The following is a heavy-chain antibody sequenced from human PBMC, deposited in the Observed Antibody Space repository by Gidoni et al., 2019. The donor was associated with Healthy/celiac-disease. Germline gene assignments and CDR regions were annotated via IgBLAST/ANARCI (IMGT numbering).Heavy chain of an antibody. V-gene: IGHV4-38-2*02. CDR2: IYHSGST. CDR3: ARDSYSSSSNY. D-gene: IGHD6-6*01. CDR1: GYSISSGYY. J-gene: IGHJ4*02. Sequence: QVQLQESGPGLVKPSETLSLTCAVPGYSISSGYYWGWIRQPPGKGLEWIGSIYHSGSTYYNPSLKSRVTISVDTSKNQFSLKLSSVTAADTAVYYCARDSYSSSSNYWGQGTLVTVSS.